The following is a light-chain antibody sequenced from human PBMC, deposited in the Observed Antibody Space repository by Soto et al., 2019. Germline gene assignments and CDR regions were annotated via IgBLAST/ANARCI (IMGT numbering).Light chain of an antibody. CDR3: QQHTNRPRT. Sequence: EIVMGQTRAGVSLSPGERASLSCRASQSVSTNLAWYQQKPGQSPRLLIYGTSTRATGVPARFSGSGSGADVFLTITPLQSEDFAAYYCQQHTNRPRTFGGGT. V-gene: IGKV3-15*01. J-gene: IGKJ4*01. CDR1: QSVSTN. CDR2: GTS.